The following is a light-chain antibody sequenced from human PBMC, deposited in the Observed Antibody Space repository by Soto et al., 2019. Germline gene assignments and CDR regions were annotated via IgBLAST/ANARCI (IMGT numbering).Light chain of an antibody. CDR1: QSSSRW. V-gene: IGKV1-5*01. Sequence: DIQMTQSPSTLSASVGDIITITCRASQSSSRWLAWYQQKLGKAPKLLIYDASSVESGVPSRFSGSGSGTEVTLPISSRQPADFATYYCQQYNSYSPETFGQGTKVEIK. CDR2: DAS. J-gene: IGKJ1*01. CDR3: QQYNSYSPET.